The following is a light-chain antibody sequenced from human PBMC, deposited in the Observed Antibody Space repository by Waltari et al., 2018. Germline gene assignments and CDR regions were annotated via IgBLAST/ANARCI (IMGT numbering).Light chain of an antibody. Sequence: QSVLTQSPSASGTPGQRVIIPCSGANSNIGNGDVYWLQQVPGKAPKLLIYYTDQRPSGVPDRFSASKSGSSASLAISELRSEDEADYYCAAWYDNLSAWVFGGGTRLTVL. J-gene: IGLJ3*02. CDR1: NSNIGNGD. V-gene: IGLV1-47*02. CDR2: YTD. CDR3: AAWYDNLSAWV.